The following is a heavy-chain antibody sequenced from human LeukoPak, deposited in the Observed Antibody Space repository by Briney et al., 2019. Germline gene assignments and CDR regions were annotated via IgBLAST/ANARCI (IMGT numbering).Heavy chain of an antibody. J-gene: IGHJ4*02. V-gene: IGHV1-2*02. D-gene: IGHD2-2*01. Sequence: ASVKVSCKASGYTFTGYYMHWVRQAPGQGLEWMGWINPNSGGTNYAQKFQGRVTMTRDTSISTAYMELSRLRSDDTAVYYCASAGDSSSCSSTSCSHYFDCWGQGTLVTVSS. CDR3: ASAGDSSSCSSTSCSHYFDC. CDR1: GYTFTGYY. CDR2: INPNSGGT.